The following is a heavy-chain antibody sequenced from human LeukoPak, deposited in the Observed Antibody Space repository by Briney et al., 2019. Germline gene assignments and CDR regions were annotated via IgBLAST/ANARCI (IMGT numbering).Heavy chain of an antibody. V-gene: IGHV3-48*03. J-gene: IGHJ5*02. Sequence: GGSLRLSCAASRFTFSSYEMNWVRQAPGKGLEWVSYISSSGSTRYYADSVKGRFTISRDNAKNSLYLQMNSLRAEDTAVYYCAKDPYSSSWYGSRNWFDPWGQGTLVTVSS. CDR3: AKDPYSSSWYGSRNWFDP. D-gene: IGHD6-13*01. CDR2: ISSSGSTR. CDR1: RFTFSSYE.